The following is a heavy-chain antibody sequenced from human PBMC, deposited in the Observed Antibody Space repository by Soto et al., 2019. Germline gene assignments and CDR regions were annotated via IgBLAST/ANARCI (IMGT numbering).Heavy chain of an antibody. CDR1: GGPISNYY. CDR3: ARRTWSTWCFDY. D-gene: IGHD6-13*01. Sequence: SETLSLTCTVSGGPISNYYWSWIRQPPGKGLEWIGYVYYSGSTSYNPSLQSRVTISVDTSKNQFSLHLNSVTAADTAVYYCARRTWSTWCFDYWGQGTLVTVSS. CDR2: VYYSGST. V-gene: IGHV4-59*08. J-gene: IGHJ4*02.